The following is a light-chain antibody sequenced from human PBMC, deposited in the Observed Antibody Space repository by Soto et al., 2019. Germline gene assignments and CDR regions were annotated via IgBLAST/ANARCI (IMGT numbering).Light chain of an antibody. CDR2: GAS. CDR1: QSVSRK. CDR3: QKSNNWLSIP. V-gene: IGKV3D-15*01. Sequence: EIAMTQSPATLSVSPGERATLSCRSSQSVSRKLAWYQQKPGQAPRLLIYGASNRATGVPARFSGRGSGTEFTLTISSLQSEDFAVYYCQKSNNWLSIPFGQGTRLEIK. J-gene: IGKJ5*01.